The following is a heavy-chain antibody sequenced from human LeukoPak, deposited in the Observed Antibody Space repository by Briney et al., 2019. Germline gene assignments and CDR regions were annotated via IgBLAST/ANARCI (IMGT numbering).Heavy chain of an antibody. V-gene: IGHV3-30*04. Sequence: GGSLRLSCAASGFTFRTYPMHWVRQAPGSGLEWVSLVSSDSIVLNYGDSVRGRFTISRDNSKDSMSLQINNLRPNDTAVYFCARDPGISAAGTRQFDWWGQGLVVIVSA. CDR2: VSSDSIVL. CDR1: GFTFRTYP. J-gene: IGHJ5*01. D-gene: IGHD6-13*01. CDR3: ARDPGISAAGTRQFDW.